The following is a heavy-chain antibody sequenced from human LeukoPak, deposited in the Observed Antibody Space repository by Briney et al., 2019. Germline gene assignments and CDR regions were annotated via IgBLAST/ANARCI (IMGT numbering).Heavy chain of an antibody. V-gene: IGHV3-23*01. D-gene: IGHD1-7*01. Sequence: PGGSLRLSCAASGFTFSTYTMTGVRQVPGKGLEWVSVISGSGATTYYAESAKRRFTISRDNSKNTVYLQMNSLRAEDTAVYYCAKRHGISGTTTRAADYWGQGTLVTVSS. CDR3: AKRHGISGTTTRAADY. CDR2: ISGSGATT. CDR1: GFTFSTYT. J-gene: IGHJ4*02.